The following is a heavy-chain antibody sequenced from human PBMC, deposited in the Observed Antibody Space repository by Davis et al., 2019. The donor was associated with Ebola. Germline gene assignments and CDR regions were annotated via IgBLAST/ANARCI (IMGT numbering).Heavy chain of an antibody. D-gene: IGHD1-7*01. CDR2: TYYRSKWYN. V-gene: IGHV6-1*01. CDR3: ARGKNYDYWFDP. J-gene: IGHJ5*02. Sequence: SETLSLTCAISGDSVSSNSVVWNWIRQSPSRGLEWLGRTYYRSKWYNDYAVSVKSRITINPDTSKNQFSLQLNSVTPEDTAVYYCARGKNYDYWFDPWGQGTLVTVSS. CDR1: GDSVSSNSVV.